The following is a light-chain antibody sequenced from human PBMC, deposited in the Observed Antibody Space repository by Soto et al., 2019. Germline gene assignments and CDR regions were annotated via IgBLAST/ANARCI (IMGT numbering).Light chain of an antibody. CDR2: DAS. V-gene: IGKV3-11*01. CDR3: QQRRNWPPEFT. J-gene: IGKJ3*01. CDR1: QSVSSH. Sequence: EIVLTQSPATLSLALGERATLSCRASQSVSSHLTWYQQKPGQAPRLLIYDASNRATGIPDRFSGSGSGTDFTLTISSLEPEDFAVYYCQQRRNWPPEFTFGPGTKVDIK.